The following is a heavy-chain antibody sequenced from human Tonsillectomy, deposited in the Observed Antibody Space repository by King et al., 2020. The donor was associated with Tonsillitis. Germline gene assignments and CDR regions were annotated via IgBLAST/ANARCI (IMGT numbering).Heavy chain of an antibody. D-gene: IGHD3-10*01. V-gene: IGHV5-51*01. CDR1: GYSFTNYW. J-gene: IGHJ4*02. CDR2: IYPGDSDT. CDR3: ARLPPYGSGSYFNPFDY. Sequence: VQLVESGAEVKKPGESLKISCKGSGYSFTNYWIGWVRQMPGKGLEWMGIIYPGDSDTRYSPYFQGQVTISADKSISTAYLQWSSLKASDTAMYYCARLPPYGSGSYFNPFDYWGQGTLVTVSA.